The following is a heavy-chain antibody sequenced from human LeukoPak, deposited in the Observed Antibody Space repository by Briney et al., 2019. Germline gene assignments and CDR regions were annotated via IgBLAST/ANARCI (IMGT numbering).Heavy chain of an antibody. CDR2: IRYDGSNK. J-gene: IGHJ4*02. V-gene: IGHV3-30*02. Sequence: GGSLRLSCAASGFTFSSYGMHWVRQAPGKGLEWVAFIRYDGSNKYYADSVKGRFTISRDNSRNTVYLQMSSLRSDDTAIYYCAKTLDGFWPQFDFWGQGTLLTVSS. D-gene: IGHD5-24*01. CDR3: AKTLDGFWPQFDF. CDR1: GFTFSSYG.